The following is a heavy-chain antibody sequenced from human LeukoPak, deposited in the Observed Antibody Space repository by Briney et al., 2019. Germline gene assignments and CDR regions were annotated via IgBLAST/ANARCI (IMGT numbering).Heavy chain of an antibody. D-gene: IGHD5-12*01. CDR2: IRYDGSDK. CDR1: GFPFSYYG. V-gene: IGHV3-30*02. J-gene: IGHJ6*03. CDR3: ARAREGSGYFYYYYYYMDV. Sequence: GGSLRLSCAASGFPFSYYGMHWVRQAPGKGLEWVAFIRYDGSDKFYAESVRGRFTISRDTSRNTLYLQMNSLRLEDTAVYYCARAREGSGYFYYYYYYMDVWGKGTTVTVSS.